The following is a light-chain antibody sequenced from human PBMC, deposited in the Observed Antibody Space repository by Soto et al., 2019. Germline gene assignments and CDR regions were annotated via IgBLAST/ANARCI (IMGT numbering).Light chain of an antibody. J-gene: IGKJ1*01. CDR3: RQYNSYWT. CDR1: QSISSW. Sequence: DIQMTQSPSTLSASVGDRVTITCRASQSISSWLAWYQQKPGKAPKLLIYDASSLESGVPSRFIGSGSGTEFTLTISSMKPDDFATYYCRQYNSYWTFGQGTKVDIK. CDR2: DAS. V-gene: IGKV1-5*01.